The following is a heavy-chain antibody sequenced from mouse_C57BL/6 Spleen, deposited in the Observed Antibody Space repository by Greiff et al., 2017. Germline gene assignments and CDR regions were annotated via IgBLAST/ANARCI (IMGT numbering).Heavy chain of an antibody. V-gene: IGHV1-47*01. CDR1: GYTFTTYP. CDR3: ARGGYDGSYFDY. CDR2: FHPYNDDT. D-gene: IGHD2-14*01. J-gene: IGHJ2*01. Sequence: QVHVKQSGAELVKPGASVKMSCKASGYTFTTYPIEWMKQNHGKSLEWIGNFHPYNDDTKYNEKFKGKATLTVEKSSSTVYLELSRLTSDDSAVYYWARGGYDGSYFDYWGQGTTLTVSS.